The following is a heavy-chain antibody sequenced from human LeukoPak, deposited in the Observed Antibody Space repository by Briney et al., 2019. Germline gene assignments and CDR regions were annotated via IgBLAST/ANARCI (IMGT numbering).Heavy chain of an antibody. CDR3: ARLISGGRSSWYGMDV. Sequence: GQSLKFSSPVSGYSFTSYWIGWVGQTPGKGLEWMGIIYPVDSDTRYSPSFQGQVTISADKSISTAYLQWSSLKASDTAMYYCARLISGGRSSWYGMDVWGQRNTVTVSS. CDR1: GYSFTSYW. J-gene: IGHJ6*01. CDR2: IYPVDSDT. V-gene: IGHV5-51*01. D-gene: IGHD6-13*01.